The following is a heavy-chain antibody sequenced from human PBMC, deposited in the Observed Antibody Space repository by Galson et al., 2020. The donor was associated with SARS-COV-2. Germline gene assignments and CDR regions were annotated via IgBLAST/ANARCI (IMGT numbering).Heavy chain of an antibody. CDR2: IHSGGTT. J-gene: IGHJ6*02. CDR1: GFSVSTNY. V-gene: IGHV3-53*04. Sequence: LSLTCAASGFSVSTNYMTWVRQAPGKGLEWVSVIHSGGTTYYSDSVKGRFTISRHNSKNTLYLQMNSLRAEDTAVYYCARDSYGSGNDYYYYGLDVWGQGTTVTVSS. CDR3: ARDSYGSGNDYYYYGLDV. D-gene: IGHD3-10*01.